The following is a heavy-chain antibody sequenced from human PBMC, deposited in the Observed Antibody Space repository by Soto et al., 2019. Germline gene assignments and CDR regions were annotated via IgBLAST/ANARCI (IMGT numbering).Heavy chain of an antibody. V-gene: IGHV3-30*04. CDR2: ISYNGGNR. CDR1: GFTFSNYA. CDR3: ARGDREDTAVVIGVRPGEYGVDV. Sequence: GGPLRLSCAASGFTFSNYAMHWVRQAPGKGLECVAVISYNGGNRFYRDYVKGRFTISRDNSKNTVHLQIDSLRYEDAAVYYCARGDREDTAVVIGVRPGEYGVDVWGQGTPVTVS. D-gene: IGHD3-22*01. J-gene: IGHJ6*02.